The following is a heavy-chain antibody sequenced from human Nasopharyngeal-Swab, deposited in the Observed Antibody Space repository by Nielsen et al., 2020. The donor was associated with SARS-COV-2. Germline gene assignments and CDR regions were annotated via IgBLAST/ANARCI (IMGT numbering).Heavy chain of an antibody. V-gene: IGHV4-4*02. J-gene: IGHJ4*02. CDR3: ARRRFGAAAGGFDY. CDR1: GGSICSSNW. D-gene: IGHD6-13*01. CDR2: IYHSGST. Sequence: AETLSLICAVSGGSICSSNWWSWVRQPPGKGLEWIGEIYHSGSTNYNPSLKSRVTISVDKSKNQFSLKLSSVTAADTAVYYCARRRFGAAAGGFDYWGQGTLVTVSS.